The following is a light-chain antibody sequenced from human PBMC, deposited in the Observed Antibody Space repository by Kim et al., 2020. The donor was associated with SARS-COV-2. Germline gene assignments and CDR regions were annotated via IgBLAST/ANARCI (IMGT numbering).Light chain of an antibody. Sequence: SPGERAPLSCRASQSVNNYVAWYQQKPGQAPRLLLDDVSNRATGIPARFSGSGSGTDFTLTISSLEREDFAVYYCQHRKTWPVTFGGGTKVDIK. V-gene: IGKV3-11*01. CDR2: DVS. J-gene: IGKJ4*01. CDR3: QHRKTWPVT. CDR1: QSVNNY.